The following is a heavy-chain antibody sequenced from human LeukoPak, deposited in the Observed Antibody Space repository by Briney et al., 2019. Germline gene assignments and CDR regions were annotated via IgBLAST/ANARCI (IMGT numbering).Heavy chain of an antibody. V-gene: IGHV1-18*01. CDR2: ISSHNGDV. CDR3: ARYNSLLRGVTTSDY. CDR1: GYTFSNYG. D-gene: IGHD3-10*01. Sequence: ASVKVSCKASGYTFSNYGITWVRQAPGQGLEWMGTISSHNGDVNYAPKFQGRVTMTTGTSTTTAYMELRSLRFDDTAVYYCARYNSLLRGVTTSDYWGQGTLVTVSS. J-gene: IGHJ4*02.